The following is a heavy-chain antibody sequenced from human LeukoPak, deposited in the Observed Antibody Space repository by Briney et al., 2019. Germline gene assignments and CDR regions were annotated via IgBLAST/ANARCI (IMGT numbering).Heavy chain of an antibody. Sequence: ASVKVSCKASGYTFTSYYMHWVRQAPGQGLEWMGIINPTGGSTSYAQKFQGRVTMTRDMSTSTVYMELSSLRSEDTAVYYCARDMRPYSGSYYYYYYMDVWGKGTTVTVSS. V-gene: IGHV1-46*01. J-gene: IGHJ6*03. CDR2: INPTGGST. D-gene: IGHD1-26*01. CDR1: GYTFTSYY. CDR3: ARDMRPYSGSYYYYYYMDV.